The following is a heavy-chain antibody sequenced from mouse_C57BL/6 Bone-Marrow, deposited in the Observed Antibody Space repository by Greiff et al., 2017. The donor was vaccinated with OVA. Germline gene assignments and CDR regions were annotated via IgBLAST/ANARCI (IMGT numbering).Heavy chain of an antibody. Sequence: EVKLVESGGGLVKPGGSLKLSCAASGFTFSDYGMHWVRQAPEKGLEWVAYISSGSSTIYYADTVKGRFTISRDNAKNTLFLQMTSLRSEDTAMYYCARTSTMVTVRAMDYWGQGTSVTVSS. CDR3: ARTSTMVTVRAMDY. J-gene: IGHJ4*01. CDR2: ISSGSSTI. D-gene: IGHD2-2*01. CDR1: GFTFSDYG. V-gene: IGHV5-17*01.